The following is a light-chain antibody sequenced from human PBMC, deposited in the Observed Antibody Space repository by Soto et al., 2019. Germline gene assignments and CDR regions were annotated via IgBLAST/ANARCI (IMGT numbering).Light chain of an antibody. J-gene: IGKJ1*01. V-gene: IGKV1-8*01. CDR3: QQYCSYPWT. CDR1: RGSSSY. CDR2: AAY. Sequence: AIRMTQSPSSPSAFTGDRVTLTCRASRGSSSYLAWYQQEPGKAPRILIFAAYTRQSGVQSRFSGSGSGTDFTLTIRSLQPEDFAAYYCQQYCSYPWTVGQGTKVDI.